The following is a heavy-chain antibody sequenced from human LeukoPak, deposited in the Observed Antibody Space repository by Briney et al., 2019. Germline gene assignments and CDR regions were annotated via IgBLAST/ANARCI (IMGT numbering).Heavy chain of an antibody. CDR1: GYTFTGYY. D-gene: IGHD3-22*01. V-gene: IGHV1-2*02. CDR3: ARDPRAGYYSDY. CDR2: INPNSGGT. Sequence: ASVKVSCKASGYTFTGYYMHWVRQAPGQGLEWMGWINPNSGGTNYAQKFQGRVTMTRDTSISTAYMELRSLRSDDTAVYYCARDPRAGYYSDYWGQGTLVTVSS. J-gene: IGHJ4*02.